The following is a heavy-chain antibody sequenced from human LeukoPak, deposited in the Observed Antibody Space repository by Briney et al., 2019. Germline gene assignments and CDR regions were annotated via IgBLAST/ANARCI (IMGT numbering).Heavy chain of an antibody. D-gene: IGHD6-13*01. J-gene: IGHJ6*02. CDR3: ARAEQGSSWYHYYYGMDV. CDR1: GYTFTGYY. Sequence: ASVKVSCKASGYTFTGYYMHWVRQAPGQGLEWMGWINPNSGGTNYAQKFQGRVTMTRDTSISTAYMELSRLRSDDTAVYYCARAEQGSSWYHYYYGMDVWGQGTTVTVSS. V-gene: IGHV1-2*02. CDR2: INPNSGGT.